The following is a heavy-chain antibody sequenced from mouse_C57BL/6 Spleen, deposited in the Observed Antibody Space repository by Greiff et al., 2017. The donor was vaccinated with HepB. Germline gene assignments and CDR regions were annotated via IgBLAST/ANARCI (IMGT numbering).Heavy chain of an antibody. J-gene: IGHJ2*01. CDR2: IYPGDGDT. Sequence: VKLMESGPELVKPGASVKISCKASGYAFSSSWMNWVKQRPGKGLEWIGRIYPGDGDTNYNGKFKGKATLTADKSSSTAYMQLSSLTSEDSAVYFCARSEERDYFDYWGQGTTLTVSS. V-gene: IGHV1-82*01. CDR3: ARSEERDYFDY. CDR1: GYAFSSSW.